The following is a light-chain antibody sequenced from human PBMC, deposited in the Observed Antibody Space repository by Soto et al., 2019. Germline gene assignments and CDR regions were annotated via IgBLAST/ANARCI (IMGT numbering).Light chain of an antibody. Sequence: DIQVTQSPSSVSASVGDRVTITCRTSQGIGNWLAWYQQKPGEAPKLLIYAASTSQCGVPSRFSGSGSSKEFTLTVSSLPPEDFATYYCQQNCSVPHTFGRGTKVEIK. CDR2: AAS. CDR3: QQNCSVPHT. CDR1: QGIGNW. J-gene: IGKJ4*01. V-gene: IGKV1-12*01.